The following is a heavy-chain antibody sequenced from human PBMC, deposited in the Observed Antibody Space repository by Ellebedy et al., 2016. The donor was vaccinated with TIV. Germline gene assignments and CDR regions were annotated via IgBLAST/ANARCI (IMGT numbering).Heavy chain of an antibody. Sequence: GGSLRLXXKGSGYSFTSYWIGWVRQMPGKGLEWMGIIYPGDSDTRYSPSFQGQVTISADKSISTAYLQWSSLKASDTAMYYCARHLKLYSGIVHYYYYGMDVWGQGTTVTVSS. D-gene: IGHD1-26*01. CDR1: GYSFTSYW. CDR2: IYPGDSDT. V-gene: IGHV5-51*01. CDR3: ARHLKLYSGIVHYYYYGMDV. J-gene: IGHJ6*02.